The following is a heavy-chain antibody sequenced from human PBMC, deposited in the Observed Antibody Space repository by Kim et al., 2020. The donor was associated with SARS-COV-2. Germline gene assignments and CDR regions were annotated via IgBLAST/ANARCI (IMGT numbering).Heavy chain of an antibody. J-gene: IGHJ6*01. CDR2: ISSSSSYI. CDR1: GFTFSSYS. Sequence: GGSLRLSCAASGFTFSSYSMNWVRQAPGKGLEWVSSISSSSSYIYYADSLKGRFTISRDNAKNSLYLQMNSLRAEDTALYYCAREWDRYFTDAVCYTDYGMDVWGQGTTVTVSS. CDR3: AREWDRYFTDAVCYTDYGMDV. V-gene: IGHV3-21*01. D-gene: IGHD2-8*01.